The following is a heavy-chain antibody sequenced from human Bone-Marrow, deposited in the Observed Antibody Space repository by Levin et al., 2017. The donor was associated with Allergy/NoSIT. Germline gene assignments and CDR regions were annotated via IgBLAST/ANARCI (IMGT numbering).Heavy chain of an antibody. Sequence: GESLKISCAASGFTFSSYGMHWVRQAPGKGLEWVAVIWYDGSNKYYADSVKGRFTISRDNSKNTLYLQMNSLRAEDTAVYYCARDSGGGGWDYWGQGTLVTVSS. CDR1: GFTFSSYG. V-gene: IGHV3-33*01. CDR2: IWYDGSNK. D-gene: IGHD2-15*01. J-gene: IGHJ4*02. CDR3: ARDSGGGGWDY.